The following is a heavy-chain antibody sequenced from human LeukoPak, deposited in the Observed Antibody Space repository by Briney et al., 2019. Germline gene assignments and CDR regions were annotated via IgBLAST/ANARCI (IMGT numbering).Heavy chain of an antibody. D-gene: IGHD5-18*01. J-gene: IGHJ5*02. V-gene: IGHV1-8*03. Sequence: GASVKVSCKASGYTFTSYDINWVRQATGQGLEWMGWMNPNSGNTGYAQKFQGRVTITRNTSISTAYMELSSLRSEDTAVYYCAKAANTAMVFGRVWFDPWGQGTLVTVSS. CDR1: GYTFTSYD. CDR2: MNPNSGNT. CDR3: AKAANTAMVFGRVWFDP.